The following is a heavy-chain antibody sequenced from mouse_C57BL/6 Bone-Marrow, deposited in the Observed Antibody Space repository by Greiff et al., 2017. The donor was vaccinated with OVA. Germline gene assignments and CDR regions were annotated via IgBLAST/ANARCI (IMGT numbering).Heavy chain of an antibody. D-gene: IGHD2-2*01. CDR1: GFTFSSYG. CDR3: ARHGGYGSWFAY. CDR2: ISSGGSYT. V-gene: IGHV5-6*01. J-gene: IGHJ3*01. Sequence: EVQLVESGGDLVKPGGSLKLSCAASGFTFSSYGMSWVRQTPDKRLEWVATISSGGSYTYYPDSVKGRFTISRDNAKNTLYLQMSSLKSEDTAMYYCARHGGYGSWFAYWGQGTLVTVSA.